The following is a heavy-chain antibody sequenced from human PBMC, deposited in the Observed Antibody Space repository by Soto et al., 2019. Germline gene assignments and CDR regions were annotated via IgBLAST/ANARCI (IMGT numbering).Heavy chain of an antibody. J-gene: IGHJ4*02. V-gene: IGHV3-23*01. CDR3: ARSRLRFLEWLFIFDY. CDR1: GFTFSSYA. Sequence: GGSLRLSCAASGFTFSSYAMSWVRQAPGKGLEWVSAISGSGGSTYYADSVKGRFTISRDNSKNTLYLQMNSLRAEDTAVYYCARSRLRFLEWLFIFDYWGQGTLVTVSS. D-gene: IGHD3-3*01. CDR2: ISGSGGST.